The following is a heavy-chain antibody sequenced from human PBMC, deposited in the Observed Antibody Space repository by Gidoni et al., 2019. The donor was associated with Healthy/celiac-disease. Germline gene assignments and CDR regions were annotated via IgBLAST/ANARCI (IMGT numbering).Heavy chain of an antibody. CDR2: IGTAGDT. D-gene: IGHD5-12*01. CDR3: ARDGGYVSRNYYGMDV. Sequence: EVQLVESGGGLVQPGGSLRLSCAASGFTFSSYDMHWVRQATGKGLEWVSAIGTAGDTYYPGSVKGRFTISRENAKNSLYLQMNSLRAGDTAVYYCARDGGYVSRNYYGMDVWGQGTTATVSS. V-gene: IGHV3-13*01. CDR1: GFTFSSYD. J-gene: IGHJ6*02.